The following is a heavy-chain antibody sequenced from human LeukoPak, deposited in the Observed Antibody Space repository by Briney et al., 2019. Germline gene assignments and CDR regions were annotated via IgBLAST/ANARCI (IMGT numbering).Heavy chain of an antibody. CDR1: GFTFSSYS. Sequence: GGSLRLSCAASGFTFSSYSMNWVRQAPGKGLEWVSSISSSSSYIYYADSVKGRFTISRDNAKNSLYLQMNSLRAEDTAVYYCARGVLRDFWSGYNDYMDVWGKGTTVTVSS. CDR2: ISSSSSYI. J-gene: IGHJ6*03. CDR3: ARGVLRDFWSGYNDYMDV. D-gene: IGHD3-3*01. V-gene: IGHV3-21*01.